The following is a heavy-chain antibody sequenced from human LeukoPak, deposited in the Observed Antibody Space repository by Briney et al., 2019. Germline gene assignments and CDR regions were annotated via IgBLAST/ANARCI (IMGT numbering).Heavy chain of an antibody. V-gene: IGHV4-34*01. D-gene: IGHD4-17*01. Sequence: SETLSLTCAVYGGSFSGYYWSWIRQPPGKGLEWIGEINHSGSTNYNPSLKSRVTISVDTSKNQFSLKLSSVTAADTAVYHCATVTTGRGWLYGMDVWGQGTTVTVSS. J-gene: IGHJ6*02. CDR2: INHSGST. CDR3: ATVTTGRGWLYGMDV. CDR1: GGSFSGYY.